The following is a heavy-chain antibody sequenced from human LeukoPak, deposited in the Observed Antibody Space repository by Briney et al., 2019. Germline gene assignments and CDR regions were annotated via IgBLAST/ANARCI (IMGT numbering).Heavy chain of an antibody. V-gene: IGHV3-33*06. Sequence: GGSLRLSCAASGFTFSSYGMHWVRQAPGKGLEWVAVIWYDGSNKYYADSVKGRFTISRDNSKNTLYLRMNSLRAEDTAVYYCAKVSGRIQIWPQPFGDGMDVWGQGTTVTVSS. J-gene: IGHJ6*02. CDR1: GFTFSSYG. CDR3: AKVSGRIQIWPQPFGDGMDV. D-gene: IGHD3-10*01. CDR2: IWYDGSNK.